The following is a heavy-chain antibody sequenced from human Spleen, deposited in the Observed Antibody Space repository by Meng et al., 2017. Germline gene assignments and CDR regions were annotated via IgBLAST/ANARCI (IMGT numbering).Heavy chain of an antibody. J-gene: IGHJ4*02. CDR1: GGSFSDYY. CDR3: ARGPTTMAHDFDY. V-gene: IGHV4-34*01. Sequence: QVQLQQWGRGLLKPSEPLSLHCVVSGGSFSDYYWSWTRQPPGKGLEWIGEINHSGSTNYNPSLESRATISVDTSQNNLSLKLSSVAAADSAVYYCARGPTTMAHDFDYWGQGTLVTVSS. CDR2: INHSGST. D-gene: IGHD4-11*01.